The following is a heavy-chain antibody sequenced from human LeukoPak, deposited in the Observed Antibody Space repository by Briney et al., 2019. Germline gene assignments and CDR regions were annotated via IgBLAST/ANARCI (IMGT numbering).Heavy chain of an antibody. CDR2: TFYSSKWYN. CDR3: ARGNRYYYDSSGYFPTTKFDY. Sequence: SQTLSLTCAISGDSVSSNSATWNWNRQSPSRGLEWLGRTFYSSKWYNDYTVSVKSRITINPDTSKNQFSLQLNSVTPEDTAVYYCARGNRYYYDSSGYFPTTKFDYWGQGTLVTVSS. V-gene: IGHV6-1*01. D-gene: IGHD3-22*01. CDR1: GDSVSSNSAT. J-gene: IGHJ4*02.